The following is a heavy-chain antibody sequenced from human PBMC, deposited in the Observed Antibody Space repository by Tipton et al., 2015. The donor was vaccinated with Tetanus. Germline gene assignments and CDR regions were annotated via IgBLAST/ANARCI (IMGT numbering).Heavy chain of an antibody. CDR2: MFNSGST. V-gene: IGHV4-39*01. D-gene: IGHD3-16*01. J-gene: IGHJ4*02. CDR1: GDSISGNSYY. Sequence: GLVKPSETLSLTCTVSGDSISGNSYYWGWIRQPPGKGLEWIGSMFNSGSTDYNPSLKSRVTMSLDTSKNQFSLKLTSVTAADTAVYYCVRLSDYIWGRGGRVDYWGQGTLVTVSS. CDR3: VRLSDYIWGRGGRVDY.